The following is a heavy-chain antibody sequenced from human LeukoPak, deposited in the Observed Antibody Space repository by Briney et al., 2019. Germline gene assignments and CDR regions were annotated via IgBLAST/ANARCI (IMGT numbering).Heavy chain of an antibody. D-gene: IGHD6-6*01. CDR3: ARERGLVWGFDY. J-gene: IGHJ4*02. CDR2: ISSSSSYI. CDR1: GFTFSSYN. V-gene: IGHV3-21*01. Sequence: GGSLRLSCAASGFTFSSYNMNWVRQAPGKGLEWVSSISSSSSYIYYADSVKGRFTISRDNAKNSLYLQMNSLRTEDTAVYYCARERGLVWGFDYWGQGTLVTVSS.